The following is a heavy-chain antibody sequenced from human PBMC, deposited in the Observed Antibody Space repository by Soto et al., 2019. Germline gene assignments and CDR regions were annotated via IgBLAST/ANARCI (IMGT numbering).Heavy chain of an antibody. V-gene: IGHV1-2*02. CDR3: ARGGGTTLAPLP. CDR2: INPNSGAT. Sequence: QVQLVQSGAEVKKPGASVKVSCKASGYTFTGYFIHWVRQAPGQGLEWMGWINPNSGATKYAQKFQGRVTMTRDTSMKKAHMDRSSRRSDDTAVYYCARGGGTTLAPLPWGQGTPVTVSS. D-gene: IGHD1-1*01. CDR1: GYTFTGYF. J-gene: IGHJ5*02.